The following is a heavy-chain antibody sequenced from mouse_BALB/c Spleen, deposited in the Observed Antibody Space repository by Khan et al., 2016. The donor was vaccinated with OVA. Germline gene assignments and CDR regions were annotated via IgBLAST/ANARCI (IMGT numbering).Heavy chain of an antibody. J-gene: IGHJ3*01. CDR3: SRGGYGSALPY. D-gene: IGHD1-1*01. Sequence: QVQLQQSGPELVKPGASVKMSCKASGYTFTDYVISWVKQSTGQGLEWIGQLYPGGGSTYYNENFKGKATLTADKSSNTAYMQLSSLTSEASAVYCCSRGGYGSALPYWGQGTLVTVSA. CDR1: GYTFTDYV. CDR2: LYPGGGST. V-gene: IGHV1-77*01.